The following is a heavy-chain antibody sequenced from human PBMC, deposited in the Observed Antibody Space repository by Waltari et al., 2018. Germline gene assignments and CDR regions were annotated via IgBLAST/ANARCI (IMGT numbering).Heavy chain of an antibody. J-gene: IGHJ6*03. D-gene: IGHD6-13*01. CDR2: IYTSGST. CDR3: ARGIGYSSSWYQSYYYMDV. Sequence: QVQLQESGPGLVKPSQTLSLTCTVSGGSISSGSYYWSWIRQPAGKGLEWIGRIYTSGSTNYNPTLKSRVTIAVDTSKNQFSLKLSSVTAADTAVYYCARGIGYSSSWYQSYYYMDVWGKGTTVTVSS. CDR1: GGSISSGSYY. V-gene: IGHV4-61*02.